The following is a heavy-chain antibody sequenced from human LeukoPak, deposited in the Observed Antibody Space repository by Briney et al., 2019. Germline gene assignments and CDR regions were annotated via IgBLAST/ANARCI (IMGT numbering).Heavy chain of an antibody. J-gene: IGHJ4*02. CDR1: GYTFTSYD. V-gene: IGHV1-8*01. CDR3: ARGRPYYYDSSGYPPGDY. Sequence: ASVKVSCTASGYTFTSYDINWVRQAPGQGLEWMGWMNPNSGNTGYAQKFQGRVTMTRNTSISTAYMELSSLRSEDTAVYYCARGRPYYYDSSGYPPGDYWGQGTLVTVSS. D-gene: IGHD3-22*01. CDR2: MNPNSGNT.